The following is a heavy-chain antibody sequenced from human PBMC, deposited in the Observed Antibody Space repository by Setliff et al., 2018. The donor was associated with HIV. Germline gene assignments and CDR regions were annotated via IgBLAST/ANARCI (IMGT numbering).Heavy chain of an antibody. J-gene: IGHJ6*03. D-gene: IGHD5-12*01. CDR2: IHYSGST. CDR3: ARGRKRDGYNFYYYYMDV. V-gene: IGHV4-61*05. CDR1: GGSISSSSYY. Sequence: SETLSLTCTVSGGSISSSSYYWSWIRQPPGKGLEWIGNIHYSGSTNYNPSLKSRVTISVDTSKNQFSLKLSSVTAADTAVYYCARGRKRDGYNFYYYYMDVWDKGTTVTVSS.